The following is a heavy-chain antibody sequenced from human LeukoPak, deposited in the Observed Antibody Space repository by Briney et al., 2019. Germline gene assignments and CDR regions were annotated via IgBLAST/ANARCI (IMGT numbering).Heavy chain of an antibody. D-gene: IGHD3-22*01. CDR3: AKDRPRLRITMIVVVIPKGMDV. CDR2: ISGSGGST. J-gene: IGHJ6*02. V-gene: IGHV3-23*01. Sequence: GGSLRLSCAASGFTFSSYAMSWVRQAPGKGLEWVSAISGSGGSTYYADSVKGRFAISRDNSKNTLYLQMNSLRAEDTAVYYCAKDRPRLRITMIVVVIPKGMDVWGQGTTVTVSS. CDR1: GFTFSSYA.